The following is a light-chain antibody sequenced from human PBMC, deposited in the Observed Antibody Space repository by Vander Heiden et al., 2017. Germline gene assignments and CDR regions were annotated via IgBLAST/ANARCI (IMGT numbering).Light chain of an antibody. V-gene: IGKV1-5*03. CDR3: QKYNGFPWT. Sequence: DIQMTQSPATLSASVGARVTITCRASQGISKWLAWYQQKPGKAPKLLVYQASRLENGVPSRFSGGGSGTEFTLTISSLQPDDFATYFCQKYNGFPWTFGQGTKVEIK. CDR1: QGISKW. CDR2: QAS. J-gene: IGKJ1*01.